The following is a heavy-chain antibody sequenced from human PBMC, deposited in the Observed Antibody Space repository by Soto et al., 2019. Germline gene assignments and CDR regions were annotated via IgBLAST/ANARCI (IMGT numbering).Heavy chain of an antibody. V-gene: IGHV1-18*01. D-gene: IGHD3-9*01. Sequence: ASVKVSCKASGYTFTSYGISWVRQAPGQGLEWMGWISAYNGNTNYAQKLQGRVTMTTDTSTSTAYMELRSLRSDDTAVYYCARDRDLRYFDWFVYYFDYWGQGTLVTVSS. J-gene: IGHJ4*02. CDR1: GYTFTSYG. CDR2: ISAYNGNT. CDR3: ARDRDLRYFDWFVYYFDY.